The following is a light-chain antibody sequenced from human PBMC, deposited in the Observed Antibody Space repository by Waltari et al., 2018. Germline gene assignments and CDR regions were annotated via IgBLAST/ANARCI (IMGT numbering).Light chain of an antibody. V-gene: IGKV4-1*01. J-gene: IGKJ2*01. CDR2: WAS. CDR1: RNLLYSPNNKDF. CDR3: QQYYDTPYT. Sequence: DIVMTQSPDSLVVSLGERATINCKSSRNLLYSPNNKDFLAWYQQKPGQPPKLLIYWASTRESGVPDRFTGSGSGTDFSLTISSLQAEDVAVYYCQQYYDTPYTFG.